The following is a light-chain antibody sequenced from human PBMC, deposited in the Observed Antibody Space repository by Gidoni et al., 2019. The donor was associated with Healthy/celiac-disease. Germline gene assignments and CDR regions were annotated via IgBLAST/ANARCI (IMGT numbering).Light chain of an antibody. J-gene: IGKJ4*01. V-gene: IGKV1-27*01. CDR2: AAS. CDR3: QKYNSATLT. CDR1: QGISNY. Sequence: DIQLTHSPSSLSASVGARVTITCRASQGISNYLAWYHQKPGKVPKLLIYAASNLQSGVPSRLSGSGSGTEFTLTISSLQPEDVANYYCQKYNSATLTFGGGTKVEIK.